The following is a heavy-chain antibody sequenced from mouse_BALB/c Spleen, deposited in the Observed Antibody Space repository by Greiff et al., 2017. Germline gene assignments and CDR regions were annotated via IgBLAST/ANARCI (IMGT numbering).Heavy chain of an antibody. CDR3: VRNWDGCAY. CDR1: GFTFNTYS. J-gene: IGHJ3*01. V-gene: IGHV10-1*02. D-gene: IGHD4-1*01. CDR2: IRSKSNNYAT. Sequence: EVQLVESGGGLVQPTGSLKISCAASGFTFNTYSMNWVRQAPGKGLEWVARIRSKSNNYATYYADSVKDRFTISRDDSQSVLYLQMNNLKTEDTAMYCWVRNWDGCAYWGQGTLVTVSA.